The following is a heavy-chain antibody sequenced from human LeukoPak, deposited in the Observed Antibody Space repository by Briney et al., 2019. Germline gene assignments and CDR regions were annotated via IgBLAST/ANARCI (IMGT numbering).Heavy chain of an antibody. CDR3: ARRRDFIDY. Sequence: GGSLRLSCAASGFTLSDYYMSWIRQAPGKGLEWVSYSSSSGSTIYYADSVKGRFAISRDNAKNSLYLQMNSLRAEDTPVYYCARRRDFIDYWGQGTLVTVSS. D-gene: IGHD3/OR15-3a*01. V-gene: IGHV3-11*01. CDR2: SSSSGSTI. CDR1: GFTLSDYY. J-gene: IGHJ4*02.